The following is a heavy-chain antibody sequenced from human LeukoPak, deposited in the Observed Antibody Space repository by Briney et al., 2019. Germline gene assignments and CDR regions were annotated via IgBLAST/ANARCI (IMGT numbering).Heavy chain of an antibody. CDR1: GFTFSSYG. CDR2: IWYDGSNK. Sequence: GRSLRLSCAASGFTFSSYGMHWVRQAPGKGLEWVAVIWYDGSNKYYADSVKGRFTISRDNSKNTLYLQMNSLRAEDTAVYYCARGSNMASLASYFDYWGQGTLVTVSS. J-gene: IGHJ4*02. V-gene: IGHV3-33*01. CDR3: ARGSNMASLASYFDY. D-gene: IGHD5-12*01.